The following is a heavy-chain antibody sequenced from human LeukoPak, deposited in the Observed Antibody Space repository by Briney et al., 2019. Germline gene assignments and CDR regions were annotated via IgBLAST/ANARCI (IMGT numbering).Heavy chain of an antibody. D-gene: IGHD3-10*01. CDR1: GGTFSSYA. Sequence: ASVKVSCKASGGTFSSYAISWVRQAPGQGLEWMGRIIPILGIANYAQKFQGRVTITADKSTSTAYMELSSLRSEDTAVYYCARDWITMVRGVIITDTNSDYWGQGTLVTVSS. CDR3: ARDWITMVRGVIITDTNSDY. J-gene: IGHJ4*02. V-gene: IGHV1-69*04. CDR2: IIPILGIA.